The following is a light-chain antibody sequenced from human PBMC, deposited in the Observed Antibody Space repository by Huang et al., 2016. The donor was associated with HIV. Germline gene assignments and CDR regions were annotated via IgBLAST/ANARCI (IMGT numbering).Light chain of an antibody. CDR1: QRISSSF. V-gene: IGKV3-20*01. Sequence: EIVLTQSPGTLSLSPGERATLSCRASQRISSSFLAWYQQKPGQTPRLLIYGASNRATGIPDRVRGSGSGTDFTLTISRLEPEDFAVYYCQHYGSPPWTFGQGTKVEIK. J-gene: IGKJ1*01. CDR3: QHYGSPPWT. CDR2: GAS.